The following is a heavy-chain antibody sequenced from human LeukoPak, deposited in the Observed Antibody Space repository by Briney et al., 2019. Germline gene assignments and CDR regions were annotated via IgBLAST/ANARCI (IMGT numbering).Heavy chain of an antibody. D-gene: IGHD3-10*01. J-gene: IGHJ6*03. CDR2: IIPILGIA. Sequence: SVKVSCKASGGTFSSYTISWARQAPGQGLEWMGRIIPILGIANYAQKFQGRVTITADKSTSTAYMELSSLRSEDTAVYYCARGYYGSGSYLDYYYYMDVWGKGTTVTVSS. V-gene: IGHV1-69*02. CDR3: ARGYYGSGSYLDYYYYMDV. CDR1: GGTFSSYT.